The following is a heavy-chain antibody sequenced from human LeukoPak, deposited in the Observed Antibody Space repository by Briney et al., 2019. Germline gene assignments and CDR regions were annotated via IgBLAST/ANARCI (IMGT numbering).Heavy chain of an antibody. J-gene: IGHJ3*01. CDR2: INADGSTT. CDR1: GFTSGNSW. V-gene: IGHV3-74*01. Sequence: PGGSLRLSCAASGFTSGNSWVHWVRQAPGKGLVWVSLINADGSTTTYADSVKGRFTISRDSARNTLSLQMNSLTIEDTAVYYCVVVVEPPDSDGFDVWGQGTMITVSS. D-gene: IGHD1-14*01. CDR3: VVVVEPPDSDGFDV.